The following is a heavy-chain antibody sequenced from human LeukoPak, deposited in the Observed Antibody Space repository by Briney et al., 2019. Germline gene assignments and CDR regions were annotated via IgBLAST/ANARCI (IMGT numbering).Heavy chain of an antibody. CDR1: GYTFTSYY. CDR2: INPSGGST. V-gene: IGHV1-46*01. Sequence: ASVKASCKASGYTFTSYYMHWVRQAPGQGLEWMGIINPSGGSTNYVQKFQGRVTVTRDTSTSTVYMELSSLRSEDTAVYYCARGSGSWYEDYWGQGTLVTVSS. D-gene: IGHD6-13*01. CDR3: ARGSGSWYEDY. J-gene: IGHJ4*02.